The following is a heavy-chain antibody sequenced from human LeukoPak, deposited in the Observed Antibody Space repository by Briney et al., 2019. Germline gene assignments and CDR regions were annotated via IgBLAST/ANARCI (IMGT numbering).Heavy chain of an antibody. Sequence: PWGSLRLSCAASGFTFNNYQMNWVRQAPGKGLECISYISSSGRTIYYADSLKGRFTVSRDNAKNSLYLRMNNLRAEDTAVYYCARGEYYFDYWGQGTLVTVSS. CDR1: GFTFNNYQ. CDR3: ARGEYYFDY. CDR2: ISSSGRTI. V-gene: IGHV3-48*03. J-gene: IGHJ4*02.